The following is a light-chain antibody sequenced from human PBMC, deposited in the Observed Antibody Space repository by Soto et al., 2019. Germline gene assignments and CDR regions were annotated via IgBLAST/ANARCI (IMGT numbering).Light chain of an antibody. Sequence: DIQMTQSPSTLSGSVGDGVTITSRASQTISSWLAWYQQKPGKAPKLLIYDASNLETGVPSRFSGSGSGTDFTLTISSLQPEDFATYYCQQSYSTPVFGQGTRLEIK. V-gene: IGKV1-39*01. J-gene: IGKJ5*01. CDR1: QTISSW. CDR2: DAS. CDR3: QQSYSTPV.